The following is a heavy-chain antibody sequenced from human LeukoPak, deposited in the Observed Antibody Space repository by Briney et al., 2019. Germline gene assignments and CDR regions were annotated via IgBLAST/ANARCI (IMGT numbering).Heavy chain of an antibody. CDR3: ARGELGDSSGFSFFDY. CDR1: GGTFSSYA. Sequence: SVKVSCKPSGGTFSSYAISWVRQAPGQGLEWMGGVIAIFGRVKYGQKFQGRATITTDESTSTAYMELSSLTSEDTGVYYCARGELGDSSGFSFFDYWGQGTLVTVSS. D-gene: IGHD3-22*01. CDR2: VIAIFGRV. V-gene: IGHV1-69*05. J-gene: IGHJ4*02.